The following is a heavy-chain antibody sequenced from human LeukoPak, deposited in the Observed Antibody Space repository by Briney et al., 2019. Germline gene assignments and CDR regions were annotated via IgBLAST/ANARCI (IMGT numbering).Heavy chain of an antibody. V-gene: IGHV3-23*01. Sequence: PGGSLRLSCAASGFTFSSYATSWVRQAPGKGLEWVPAISGSGGSTYYADSVKGRFTISRDNSKNTLYLQMNSLRAEDTAVYYCAKVTAISSLDYFDYWGQGTLVTVSS. CDR1: GFTFSSYA. D-gene: IGHD6-6*01. J-gene: IGHJ4*02. CDR3: AKVTAISSLDYFDY. CDR2: ISGSGGST.